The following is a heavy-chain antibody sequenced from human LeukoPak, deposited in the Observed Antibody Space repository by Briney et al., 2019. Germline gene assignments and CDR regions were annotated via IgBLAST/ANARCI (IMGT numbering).Heavy chain of an antibody. CDR1: GASITSYY. Sequence: PSETLSLTCTVSGASITSYYWSWIRQPPGKGLEWIGYIHYSGSTNYNPSLKSRVTTSVDTSKNQFSLRLSSVTAADTAVYYCARRSGSYYTNWFDPWGQGTLVTVSS. D-gene: IGHD1-26*01. J-gene: IGHJ5*02. CDR3: ARRSGSYYTNWFDP. V-gene: IGHV4-59*08. CDR2: IHYSGST.